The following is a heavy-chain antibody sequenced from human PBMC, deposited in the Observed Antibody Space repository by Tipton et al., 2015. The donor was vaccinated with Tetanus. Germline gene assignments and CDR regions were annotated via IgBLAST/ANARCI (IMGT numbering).Heavy chain of an antibody. J-gene: IGHJ4*02. CDR3: AAIVVVPAAIPVDY. CDR2: ISGSGGST. Sequence: SLRLSCAASGFTFSSYAMSWVRQAPGKGLEWVSAISGSGGSTYYADSVKGRFTISRDNSKNTLYLQMNSLRAEDTAVYYCAAIVVVPAAIPVDYWGQGTLVTVSS. V-gene: IGHV3-23*01. D-gene: IGHD2-2*01. CDR1: GFTFSSYA.